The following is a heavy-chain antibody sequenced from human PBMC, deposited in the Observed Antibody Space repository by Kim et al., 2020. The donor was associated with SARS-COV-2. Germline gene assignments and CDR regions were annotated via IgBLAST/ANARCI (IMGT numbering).Heavy chain of an antibody. CDR2: IYPGDSDT. J-gene: IGHJ6*02. V-gene: IGHV5-51*01. CDR3: ARHVLSYGGNSPGGMDV. Sequence: GESLKISCKGSGYSFTSYWIGWVRQMPGKGLEWMGIIYPGDSDTRYSPSFQGQVTISADKSISTAYLQWSSLKASDTAMYYCARHVLSYGGNSPGGMDVWGQGTTVTVSS. D-gene: IGHD4-17*01. CDR1: GYSFTSYW.